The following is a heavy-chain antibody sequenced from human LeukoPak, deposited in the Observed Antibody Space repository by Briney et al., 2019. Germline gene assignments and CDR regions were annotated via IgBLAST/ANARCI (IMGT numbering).Heavy chain of an antibody. J-gene: IGHJ4*02. Sequence: GGSLRLSCAASGFNFRGYNMNWVRQVPGKGLEWVSSMSTSSTYIYYADSIKGRFTISRDDARSLLYLQMDSLRAEDTAVYYCVRDFAFGFCNTTTCRYPFDSWGQGTLVTVSS. CDR3: VRDFAFGFCNTTTCRYPFDS. D-gene: IGHD3-16*01. V-gene: IGHV3-21*06. CDR2: MSTSSTYI. CDR1: GFNFRGYN.